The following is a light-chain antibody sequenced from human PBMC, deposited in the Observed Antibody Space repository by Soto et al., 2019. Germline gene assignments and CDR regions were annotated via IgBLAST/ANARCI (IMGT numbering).Light chain of an antibody. Sequence: EIVMTQSPATLSVSPGERATLSCRASQSVSSNLAWYQQGPGQAPRLLIYSSSSRASGIPDRFSGSGSGTDFTLTISRLEPEDFAVYYCQQYRTSPPTWTFGQGTKVDIK. CDR1: QSVSSN. CDR3: QQYRTSPPTWT. V-gene: IGKV3-20*01. CDR2: SSS. J-gene: IGKJ1*01.